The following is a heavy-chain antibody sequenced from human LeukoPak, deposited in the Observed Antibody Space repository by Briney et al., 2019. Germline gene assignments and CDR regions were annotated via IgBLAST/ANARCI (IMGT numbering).Heavy chain of an antibody. D-gene: IGHD2-2*01. CDR2: INHSGST. CDR3: ARRTRGYCSSASCYALDY. J-gene: IGHJ4*02. CDR1: GGSFSGYY. V-gene: IGHV4-34*01. Sequence: SETLSLTCAVYGGSFSGYYWSWIRQPPGKGLEWIGEINHSGSTNYNPSLKSRVTISVDTSKNQFSLKLSSVTAADTAVYYCARRTRGYCSSASCYALDYWGQGTLVTVSS.